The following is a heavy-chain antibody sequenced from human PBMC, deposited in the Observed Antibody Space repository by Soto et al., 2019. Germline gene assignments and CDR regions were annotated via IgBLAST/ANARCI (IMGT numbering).Heavy chain of an antibody. CDR1: GGTINSGDYF. CDR2: IFYTGST. V-gene: IGHV4-30-4*01. CDR3: ARVKATLYRHYYFDY. J-gene: IGHJ4*02. D-gene: IGHD5-12*01. Sequence: PSETLSLTCSVSGGTINSGDYFWSWIRQPPGKGLEWIGSIFYTGSTYYSPSLKSRASVSMDTSKNLSSLRLRSLTAADTAVYFCARVKATLYRHYYFDYWGQGTPVTVSS.